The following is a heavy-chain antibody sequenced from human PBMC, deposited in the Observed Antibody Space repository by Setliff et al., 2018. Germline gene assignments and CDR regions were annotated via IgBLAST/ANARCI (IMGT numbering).Heavy chain of an antibody. CDR1: GDSIPKNA. J-gene: IGHJ6*03. V-gene: IGHV1-18*01. CDR2: LQTYSGHT. Sequence: ASVKVSCKASGDSIPKNAISWVRQAPGQGLEWMGWLQTYSGHTNYAQKFRGRATMTTDTSTRTAYLELRALTSDDTAVYYCATDVNQWDPTYMDVWGEGTTGTAP. D-gene: IGHD1-26*01. CDR3: ATDVNQWDPTYMDV.